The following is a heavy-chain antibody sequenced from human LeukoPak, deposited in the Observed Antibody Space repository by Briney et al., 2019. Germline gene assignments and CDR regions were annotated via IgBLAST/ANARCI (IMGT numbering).Heavy chain of an antibody. V-gene: IGHV1-46*01. CDR3: ARDLSSRAVAGTAPHFDY. D-gene: IGHD6-19*01. CDR1: GYTFTSYY. J-gene: IGHJ4*02. CDR2: INPSGGST. Sequence: ASVKVSCKASGYTFTSYYMHWVRQAPGQGLEWMGIINPSGGSTSYAQKFQGRVTMTRDTSTSTVYMELSSLRSEDTAVYYCARDLSSRAVAGTAPHFDYWGQGTLVTVSS.